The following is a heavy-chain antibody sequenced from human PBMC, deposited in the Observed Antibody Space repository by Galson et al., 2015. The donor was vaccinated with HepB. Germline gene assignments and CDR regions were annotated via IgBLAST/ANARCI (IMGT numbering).Heavy chain of an antibody. CDR3: ARVEGGDYVFFY. J-gene: IGHJ4*02. Sequence: GAEVKKPGESLRISCKGSGYSFTSYWISWVRQMPGKGLEWMGRIDPSDSYTNYSPSFQGHVTISADKSISTAYLQWSSPKASDTAMYYCARVEGGDYVFFYWGQGTLVTVSS. V-gene: IGHV5-10-1*01. CDR1: GYSFTSYW. D-gene: IGHD4-17*01. CDR2: IDPSDSYT.